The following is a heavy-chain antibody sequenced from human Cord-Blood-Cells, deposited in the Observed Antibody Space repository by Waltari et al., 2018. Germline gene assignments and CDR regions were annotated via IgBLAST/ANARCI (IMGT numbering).Heavy chain of an antibody. V-gene: IGHV3-30*04. J-gene: IGHJ3*02. Sequence: QVQLVESGGGVVQPGRSLRLSCAASGFTFSSYAMHWVRQAPGKGLEWVAVRSYDGSNKYYADSVKGRFTISRDNSKNTLYLQMNSLRAEDTAVYYGAREGRAADAFDIWGQGTMVTVSS. CDR2: RSYDGSNK. D-gene: IGHD6-13*01. CDR3: AREGRAADAFDI. CDR1: GFTFSSYA.